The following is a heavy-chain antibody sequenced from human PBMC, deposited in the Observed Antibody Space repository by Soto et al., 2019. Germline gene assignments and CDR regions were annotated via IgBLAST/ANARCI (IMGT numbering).Heavy chain of an antibody. CDR3: ARCRAKDCGSTSCYFRNWFDP. D-gene: IGHD2-2*01. CDR2: MNPNSGNT. Sequence: ASVKVSCKASGYTFTSYDINWVRQATGQGLEWMGWMNPNSGNTGYAQKFQGRVTMTRNTSISTAYMELSSLRSEDTAVYYCARCRAKDCGSTSCYFRNWFDPWGQGTLVTVSS. J-gene: IGHJ5*02. V-gene: IGHV1-8*01. CDR1: GYTFTSYD.